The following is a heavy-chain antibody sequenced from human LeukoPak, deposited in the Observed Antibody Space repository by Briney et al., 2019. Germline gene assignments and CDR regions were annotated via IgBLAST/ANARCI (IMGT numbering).Heavy chain of an antibody. V-gene: IGHV3-21*01. J-gene: IGHJ4*02. CDR2: IKSSSSYI. D-gene: IGHD3-3*01. CDR3: ARDLVDKIFGVVHLPHDY. CDR1: GFTFSTYG. Sequence: GGSLRLSCAASGFTFSTYGMNWVRQAPGRGLEWVSSIKSSSSYIYYAESVKGRFTISRDNARKSLYLQMNSLSAEDTAVYYCARDLVDKIFGVVHLPHDYWGQGTLVTVSS.